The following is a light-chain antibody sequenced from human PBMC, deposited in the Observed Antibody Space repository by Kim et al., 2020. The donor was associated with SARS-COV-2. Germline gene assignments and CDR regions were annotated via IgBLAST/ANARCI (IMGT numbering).Light chain of an antibody. J-gene: IGLJ3*02. V-gene: IGLV4-69*02. Sequence: VQLTSAPTSRHSHSTNSWHRQQPQKGRRYLTVLNGDGTHTEGDGVPDRFSGASSGTEPSLTISGLQSEDEADYYCQTWDSGTHWVFGGGTKLTVL. CDR2: LNGDGTH. CDR1: SRHSHST. CDR3: QTWDSGTHWV.